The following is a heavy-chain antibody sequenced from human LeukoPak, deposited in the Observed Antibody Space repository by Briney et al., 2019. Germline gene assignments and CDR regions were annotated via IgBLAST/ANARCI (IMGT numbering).Heavy chain of an antibody. CDR2: VSGNGVKT. CDR3: AKIVVPAAYYFYGMDV. CDR1: GFTFSRYY. J-gene: IGHJ6*02. V-gene: IGHV3-23*01. Sequence: GGSLRLSCAASGFTFSRYYMSWVRQTPGKGLEWVSGVSGNGVKTFYADSVKGRFTISRDNSKKTVDLQMNSLRVEDTAIFYCAKIVVPAAYYFYGMDVWGQGTTVTVSS. D-gene: IGHD2-2*01.